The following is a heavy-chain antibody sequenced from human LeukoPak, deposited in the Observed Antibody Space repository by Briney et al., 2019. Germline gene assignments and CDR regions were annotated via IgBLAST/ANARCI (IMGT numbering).Heavy chain of an antibody. J-gene: IGHJ4*02. Sequence: PGRSLRLSCAASGFTLGDYDIHWVRQAPGKGPEWVSSISSNSDTIAYAEPVKGRFTVSRDNTINPLYLQMDSLRVEDTALYYCLTSSFDHWGQGTLVTVSS. CDR2: ISSNSDTI. V-gene: IGHV3-9*01. CDR1: GFTLGDYD. CDR3: LTSSFDH.